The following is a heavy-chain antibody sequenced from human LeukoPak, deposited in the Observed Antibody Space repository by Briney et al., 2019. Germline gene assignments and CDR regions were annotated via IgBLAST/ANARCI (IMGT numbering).Heavy chain of an antibody. CDR1: GFTFSSYA. D-gene: IGHD6-19*01. V-gene: IGHV3-23*01. CDR2: ISGSGGST. J-gene: IGHJ4*02. Sequence: GGSLRLSCAASGFTFSSYAMSWVRQAPGRGLEWVSAISGSGGSTYYADSVKGRFTISRDNSKNTLYLQMNSLRAEDTAVYYCAKRPQYSSGWYDYWGQGTLVTVSS. CDR3: AKRPQYSSGWYDY.